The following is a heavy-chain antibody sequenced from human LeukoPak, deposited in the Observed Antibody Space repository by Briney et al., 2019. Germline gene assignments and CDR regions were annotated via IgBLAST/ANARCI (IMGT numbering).Heavy chain of an antibody. Sequence: GASVKVSCKASGYTFTGYYMHWVRQAPGQGLEWMGWINPNSGGTNYAQKFQGRVTMTRDTSISTAYMELSRLRSDDTAVYYCARDQSHIAARFDFDYWGQGTLVTVSS. CDR3: ARDQSHIAARFDFDY. V-gene: IGHV1-2*02. CDR1: GYTFTGYY. D-gene: IGHD6-6*01. CDR2: INPNSGGT. J-gene: IGHJ4*02.